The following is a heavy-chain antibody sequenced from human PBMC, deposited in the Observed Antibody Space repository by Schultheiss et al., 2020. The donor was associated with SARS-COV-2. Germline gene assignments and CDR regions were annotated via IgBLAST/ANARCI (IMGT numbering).Heavy chain of an antibody. Sequence: GGSLRLSCKGSGYSFTSYWIGWVRQMPGKGLEWMGIIYPGDSDTKYSPSFQGQVTISADKSISTAYLQWSSLKASDTAMYYCARHSSEYSSSWFDYWGQGTLVTVSS. CDR3: ARHSSEYSSSWFDY. D-gene: IGHD6-13*01. CDR2: IYPGDSDT. V-gene: IGHV5-51*01. CDR1: GYSFTSYW. J-gene: IGHJ4*02.